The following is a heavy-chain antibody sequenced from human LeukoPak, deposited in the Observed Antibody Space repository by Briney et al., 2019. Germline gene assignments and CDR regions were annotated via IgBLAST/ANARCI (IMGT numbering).Heavy chain of an antibody. D-gene: IGHD1-26*01. V-gene: IGHV1-18*01. J-gene: IGHJ4*02. CDR3: ARVFARGGEISGSYYYY. Sequence: ASVKVSCKASGYTFTSYGITWVRQAPGQGLDWMGWISAYNGNTNYAQKFQGRVTITTDESTSTAYMELSSLRSEDTAVYYCARVFARGGEISGSYYYYWGQGTLVTVSS. CDR2: ISAYNGNT. CDR1: GYTFTSYG.